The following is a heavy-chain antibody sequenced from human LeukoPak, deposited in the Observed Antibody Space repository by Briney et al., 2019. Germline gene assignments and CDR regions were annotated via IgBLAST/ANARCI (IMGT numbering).Heavy chain of an antibody. D-gene: IGHD3-9*01. J-gene: IGHJ6*02. CDR1: GYTFTSYD. Sequence: VASVKVSCKASGYTFTSYDINWVRQATGQGLEWMGWMNPNSGNTGYAQKFQGRVTMTRNTSISTAYMELSSLRSEDTAVYYCARGGYFDWLNYYYGMDVWGLGTTVTVSS. CDR3: ARGGYFDWLNYYYGMDV. CDR2: MNPNSGNT. V-gene: IGHV1-8*01.